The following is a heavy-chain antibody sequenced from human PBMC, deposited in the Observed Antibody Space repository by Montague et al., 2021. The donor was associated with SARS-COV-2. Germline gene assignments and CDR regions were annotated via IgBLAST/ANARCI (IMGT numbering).Heavy chain of an antibody. CDR1: GFPLNASGVG. CDR3: AHSPIERGF. Sequence: VKPTQTLTLTCTFSGFPLNASGVGVGWIRQPPGKALEWLASIYWDDDKRYSPSLKTRLTITKDTSKSQVVLRMTNVDPVDTATYYCAHSPIERGFWGQGTLVTVSS. CDR2: IYWDDDK. V-gene: IGHV2-5*02. D-gene: IGHD5-24*01. J-gene: IGHJ4*02.